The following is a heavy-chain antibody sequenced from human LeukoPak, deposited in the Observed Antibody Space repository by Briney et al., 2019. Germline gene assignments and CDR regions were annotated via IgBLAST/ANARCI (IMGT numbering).Heavy chain of an antibody. D-gene: IGHD6-19*01. J-gene: IGHJ4*02. CDR2: ISGSGGST. Sequence: GGSLRLSCADSGFTFSSYAMSWVRQAPGKGLQWVSAISGSGGSTYYADSVKGRFTISRDNSKNTLFLQMNSLRAEDTAVYYCAKDNSGAYEAFDHWGQGTLVTVSS. CDR1: GFTFSSYA. V-gene: IGHV3-23*01. CDR3: AKDNSGAYEAFDH.